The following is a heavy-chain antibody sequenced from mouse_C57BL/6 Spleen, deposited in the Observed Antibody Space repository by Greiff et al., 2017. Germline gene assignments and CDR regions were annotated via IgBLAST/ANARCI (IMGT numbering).Heavy chain of an antibody. CDR3: ARGDGVMGFDY. CDR1: GYSITSGYY. Sequence: EVQLQQSGPGLVKPSQSLSLTCSVTGYSITSGYYWNWIRQFPGNKLEWMCYISYDGSNNYNPSLKNRISITRDTSKNQFFLKLNSVTTEDTATYYCARGDGVMGFDYWGQGTTLTVSS. V-gene: IGHV3-6*01. D-gene: IGHD1-1*02. J-gene: IGHJ2*01. CDR2: ISYDGSN.